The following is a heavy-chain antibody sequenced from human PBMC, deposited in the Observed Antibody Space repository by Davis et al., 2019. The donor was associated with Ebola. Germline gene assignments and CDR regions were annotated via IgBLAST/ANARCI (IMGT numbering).Heavy chain of an antibody. J-gene: IGHJ5*02. V-gene: IGHV4-59*01. CDR1: GGSINSYY. Sequence: PSETLSLTCTVSGGSINSYYWSWIRQPPGKGLEWIGYIYYSGSTNYNPSLKSRVTISVDTSKNQFSLKLSSVTAADTAVYYCARDLAVAGTGDWFDPWGQGTLVTVSS. CDR2: IYYSGST. CDR3: ARDLAVAGTGDWFDP. D-gene: IGHD6-19*01.